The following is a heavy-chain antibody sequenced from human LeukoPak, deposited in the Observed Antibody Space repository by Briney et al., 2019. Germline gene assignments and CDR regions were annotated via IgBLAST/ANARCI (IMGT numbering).Heavy chain of an antibody. CDR3: ARRGGGSGSTRYYFDY. V-gene: IGHV5-51*01. D-gene: IGHD3-10*01. Sequence: GESLKISCKISGYKLTNNWIGWVRQVPGKGLEWMGLIYPGYSDAKYSPSFQGQVTLSVDASISTAYLQLSGLRASDTAMYYCARRGGGSGSTRYYFDYWGQGTLVTVSS. J-gene: IGHJ4*02. CDR1: GYKLTNNW. CDR2: IYPGYSDA.